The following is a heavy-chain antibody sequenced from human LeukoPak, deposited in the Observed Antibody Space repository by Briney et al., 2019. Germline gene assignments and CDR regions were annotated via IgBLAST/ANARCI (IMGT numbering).Heavy chain of an antibody. V-gene: IGHV3-23*01. CDR2: ISASGSAT. Sequence: GGSLRLSCAASGFIFSNYGINWVRQAPGKGLEWVAAISASGSATSYADSVKGRFTISRDNSKNTLYLQMNSLRAEDTAVYYCAKTMTIFGVVGSGINWFDPWGQGTLVTVSS. CDR1: GFIFSNYG. J-gene: IGHJ5*02. CDR3: AKTMTIFGVVGSGINWFDP. D-gene: IGHD3-3*01.